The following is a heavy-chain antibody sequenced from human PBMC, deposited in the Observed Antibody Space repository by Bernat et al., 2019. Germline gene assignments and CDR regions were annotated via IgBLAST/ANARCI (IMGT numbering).Heavy chain of an antibody. CDR2: IIPIFGTA. J-gene: IGHJ6*03. Sequence: QVQLVQSGAEVKKPGSSVKVSCKASGGTFSSYAISWVRQAPGQGLEWMGGIIPIFGTANYAQKFQGRVTITADESTSTAYMELSSLRSEDTAVYYCARSRNFWSGYWAGGPGRYYYYYYYMDVWGKGTTVTVSS. D-gene: IGHD3-3*01. CDR1: GGTFSSYA. CDR3: ARSRNFWSGYWAGGPGRYYYYYYYMDV. V-gene: IGHV1-69*01.